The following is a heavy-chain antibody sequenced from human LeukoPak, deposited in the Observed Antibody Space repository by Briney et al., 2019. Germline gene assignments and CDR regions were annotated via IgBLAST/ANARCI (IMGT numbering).Heavy chain of an antibody. J-gene: IGHJ5*02. V-gene: IGHV4-59*12. CDR2: IYYSGST. CDR3: ASVANWFDP. CDR1: GGSISSYY. Sequence: SETLSLTCTVSGGSISSYYWSWIRQPPGKGLEWIGYIYYSGSTYYNPSLKSRVTISVDTSKNQFSLKLSSVTAADTAVYYCASVANWFDPWGQGTLVTVSS.